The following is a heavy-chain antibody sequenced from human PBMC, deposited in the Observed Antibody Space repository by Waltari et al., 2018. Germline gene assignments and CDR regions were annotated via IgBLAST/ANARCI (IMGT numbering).Heavy chain of an antibody. CDR1: AGSISSDY. CDR2: IFDSGST. D-gene: IGHD3-16*01. V-gene: IGHV4-59*08. Sequence: QVQLQESGPGLVKPSETLSLTCTVSAGSISSDYWSWIRQPPGKGLEWIGYIFDSGSTTPNPSLKSRVTISLDTSKNEISLKLNSVTAADTAVYYCARHITFSYDYYGMDVWGQGTTVTVSS. CDR3: ARHITFSYDYYGMDV. J-gene: IGHJ6*02.